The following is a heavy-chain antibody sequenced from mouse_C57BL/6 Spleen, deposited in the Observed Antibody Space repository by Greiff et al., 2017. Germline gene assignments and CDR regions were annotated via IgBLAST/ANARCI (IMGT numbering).Heavy chain of an antibody. V-gene: IGHV1-7*01. CDR2: INPSSGYT. J-gene: IGHJ2*01. D-gene: IGHD2-4*01. Sequence: QVQLKQSGAELAKPGASVKLSCKASGYTFTSYWMPWVKQRPGQGLEWIGYINPSSGYTKYNQKFKDKATLTADKSSSTAYMQLSSLTYEDSAVYYCASYDSHFDYWGQGTTLTVSS. CDR3: ASYDSHFDY. CDR1: GYTFTSYW.